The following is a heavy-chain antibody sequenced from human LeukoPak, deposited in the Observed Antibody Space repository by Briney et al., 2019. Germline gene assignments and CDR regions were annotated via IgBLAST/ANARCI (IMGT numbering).Heavy chain of an antibody. CDR3: ARGTSFGLMNSDN. V-gene: IGHV4-39*02. CDR2: SYCKGKT. CDR1: GGPISSGTYC. D-gene: IGHD2-8*01. Sequence: PSETLSLTCSVSGGPISSGTYCWGWVRQRPGRGLEWIGSSYCKGKTYNNPSLESRVTISVDMSKSHFSLKLTSVTAADTAVYYCARGTSFGLMNSDNWGQGTLVIVSS. J-gene: IGHJ4*02.